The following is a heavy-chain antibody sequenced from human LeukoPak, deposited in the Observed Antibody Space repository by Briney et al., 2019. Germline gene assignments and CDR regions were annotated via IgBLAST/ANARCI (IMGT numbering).Heavy chain of an antibody. D-gene: IGHD5-12*01. CDR1: GFTFSSYG. J-gene: IGHJ6*03. CDR3: AKDKAYSGYHYYYYYMDV. V-gene: IGHV3-30*02. CDR2: IRYDGSNK. Sequence: GGSLRLSCAASGFTFSSYGLHWVRQAPGKGLEWVAFIRYDGSNKYYADSVKGRFTISRDNSKNTLYLQMNSLRAEDTAVYYCAKDKAYSGYHYYYYYMDVWGKGTTVTVSS.